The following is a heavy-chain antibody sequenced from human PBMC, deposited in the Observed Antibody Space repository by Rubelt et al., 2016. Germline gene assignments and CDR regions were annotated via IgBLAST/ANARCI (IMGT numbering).Heavy chain of an antibody. CDR2: ISGNGGST. J-gene: IGHJ4*02. Sequence: ASGFTYTYSTMTWVRQAPGKGLEWVSAISGNGGSTYYADSVKGRFTISRDNAKNSLYLQMNSLRAEDTAVYYCAREVTAVAASEFDYWGQGTLVTVSS. V-gene: IGHV3-23*01. CDR1: GFTYTYST. CDR3: AREVTAVAASEFDY. D-gene: IGHD6-19*01.